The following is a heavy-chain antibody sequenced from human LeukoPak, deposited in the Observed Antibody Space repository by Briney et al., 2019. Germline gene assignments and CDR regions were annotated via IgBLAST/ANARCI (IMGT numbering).Heavy chain of an antibody. CDR3: ARQIVGANDY. CDR2: IYSSGTT. CDR1: GYSISSGYY. V-gene: IGHV4-4*07. D-gene: IGHD1-26*01. Sequence: SETLSLTCTVSGYSISSGYYWSWIRQPAGKGLEWIGRIYSSGTTNYSPSLKSRVTMSVDTSKNQLSLKLSSVTAADTAVYYCARQIVGANDYWGQGTLVTVSS. J-gene: IGHJ4*02.